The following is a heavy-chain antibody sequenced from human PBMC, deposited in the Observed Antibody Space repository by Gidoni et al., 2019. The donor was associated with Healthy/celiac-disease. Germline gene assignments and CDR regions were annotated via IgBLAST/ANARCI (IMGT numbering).Heavy chain of an antibody. D-gene: IGHD3-16*02. CDR3: ARARYDYVWGSYRQYYFDY. CDR1: GGSFSGYY. CDR2: INHRGST. Sequence: QVQLQQWGAGLLKPSETLSLTCAVYGGSFSGYYWSWIRQPPGKGLEWIGEINHRGSTNYNPSLKSRVTISVDTSKNQFSLKLSSVTAADTAVYYCARARYDYVWGSYRQYYFDYWGQGTLVTVSS. V-gene: IGHV4-34*01. J-gene: IGHJ4*02.